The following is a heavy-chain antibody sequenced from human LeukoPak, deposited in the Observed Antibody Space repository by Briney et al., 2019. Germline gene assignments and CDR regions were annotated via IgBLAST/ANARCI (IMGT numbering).Heavy chain of an antibody. V-gene: IGHV3-33*06. Sequence: GRSLRLSCAASGFTFSKYGMHWVRQAPGKGLEWVAVIWHDGRNKYYADSVKGRFTISRDNSKNTLYLQMNSLRAEDTAVYYCAKEGFKGSGSYYNRYYFDYWGQGTLVTVSS. J-gene: IGHJ4*02. CDR2: IWHDGRNK. CDR3: AKEGFKGSGSYYNRYYFDY. CDR1: GFTFSKYG. D-gene: IGHD3-10*01.